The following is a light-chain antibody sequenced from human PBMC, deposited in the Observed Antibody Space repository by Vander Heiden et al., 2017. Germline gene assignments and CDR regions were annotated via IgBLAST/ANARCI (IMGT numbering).Light chain of an antibody. CDR3: QSYDTSLTGSV. CDR2: DRD. Sequence: QSVLTQPASVSAAPGQRVTISCTGSSPNIGAGYAVNWYQQLPGTAPKLVIYDRDTRPSGVPDRFSGSWSGTSAALTITRLQAEDEAVYYCQSYDTSLTGSVFGAGTTVTVL. CDR1: SPNIGAGYA. V-gene: IGLV1-40*01. J-gene: IGLJ1*01.